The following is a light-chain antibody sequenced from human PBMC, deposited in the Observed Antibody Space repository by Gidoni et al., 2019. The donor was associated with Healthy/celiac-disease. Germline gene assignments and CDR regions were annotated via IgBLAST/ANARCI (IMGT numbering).Light chain of an antibody. J-gene: IGLJ2*01. CDR2: GNS. V-gene: IGLV1-40*01. CDR3: QSYDSSLSVV. Sequence: VSGAPGQRVTISCTGSSSNIGAGYDVHWYQQLPGTAPKLLIYGNSNRPSGVPDRFSGSKSGTSASLAITGLQAEDEADYYCQSYDSSLSVVFGGGTKLTVL. CDR1: SSNIGAGYD.